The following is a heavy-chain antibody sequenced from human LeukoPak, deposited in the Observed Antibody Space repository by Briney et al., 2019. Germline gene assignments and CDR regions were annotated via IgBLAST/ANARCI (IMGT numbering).Heavy chain of an antibody. CDR1: GFIFSTYA. D-gene: IGHD3-22*01. Sequence: GGSLRLSCAASGFIFSTYAMTWLRQAPGKGLEWVSALSASGFNTYYADSVKGRFTISRDNSKNTLYLQMNSLRAEDTAVYYCAKDRNYYDSYNDYWGQGTLVTVSS. CDR2: LSASGFNT. J-gene: IGHJ4*02. V-gene: IGHV3-23*01. CDR3: AKDRNYYDSYNDY.